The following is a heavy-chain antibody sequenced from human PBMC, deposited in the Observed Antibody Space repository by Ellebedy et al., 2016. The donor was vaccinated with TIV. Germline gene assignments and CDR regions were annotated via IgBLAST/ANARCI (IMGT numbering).Heavy chain of an antibody. J-gene: IGHJ6*02. CDR3: AREEFWSGYGMDV. D-gene: IGHD3-3*01. CDR1: GGSISSYY. Sequence: SETLSLTXTVSGGSISSYYWSWIRQPPGKGLEWIGYIYYSGSTNYKPSLKSRVTISVDTSKNQFSLKLSSVAAADTAVYYCAREEFWSGYGMDVWGQGTTVTVSS. CDR2: IYYSGST. V-gene: IGHV4-59*01.